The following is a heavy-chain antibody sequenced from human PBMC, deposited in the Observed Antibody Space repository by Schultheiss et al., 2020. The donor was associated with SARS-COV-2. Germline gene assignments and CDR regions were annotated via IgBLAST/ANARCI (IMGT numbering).Heavy chain of an antibody. J-gene: IGHJ4*02. CDR2: ISGSGGST. CDR1: GFTFSNAW. Sequence: GGSLRLSCAASGFTFSNAWMSWVRQAPGKGLEWVSAISGSGGSTYYADSVKGRFTISRDNSKNTLYLQMNSLRAEDTAVYYCATIDDYGGNFDYWGQGTLVTVSS. CDR3: ATIDDYGGNFDY. V-gene: IGHV3-23*01. D-gene: IGHD4-23*01.